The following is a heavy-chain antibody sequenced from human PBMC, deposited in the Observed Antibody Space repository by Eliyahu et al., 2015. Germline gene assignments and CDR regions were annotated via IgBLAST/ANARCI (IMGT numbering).Heavy chain of an antibody. CDR2: IIPLSRTT. CDR3: ARVQDTVIVPAAALGS. D-gene: IGHD2-2*01. V-gene: IGHV1-69*06. J-gene: IGHJ5*01. Sequence: LEWVGGIIPLSRTTHYAEKFQGRVAISADKSTTTAYMELSGLRSEDTAIYYCARVQDTVIVPAAALGSWGQGTLVTVSS.